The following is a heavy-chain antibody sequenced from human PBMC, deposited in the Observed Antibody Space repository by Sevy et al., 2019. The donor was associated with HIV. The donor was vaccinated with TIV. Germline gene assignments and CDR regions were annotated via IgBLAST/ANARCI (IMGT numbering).Heavy chain of an antibody. D-gene: IGHD2-2*01. CDR1: GFTFSSYS. Sequence: GGSLRLSCAASGFTFSSYSMNWVRQAPGKGLEWVSYISGSSSTIYYADSVKGRFTISRDNAKNSLYLQMNSLRAEDTAVYYCARGPRRSTYYYMDVWGKGTTVTVSS. J-gene: IGHJ6*03. V-gene: IGHV3-48*01. CDR2: ISGSSSTI. CDR3: ARGPRRSTYYYMDV.